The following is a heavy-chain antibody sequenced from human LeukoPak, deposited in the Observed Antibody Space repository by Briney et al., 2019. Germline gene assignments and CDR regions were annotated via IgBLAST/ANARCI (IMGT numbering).Heavy chain of an antibody. V-gene: IGHV1-18*01. Sequence: ASVKVSCKASGYTFTSYGISWVRQAPGQGLEWMGWTSAYNGNTNYAQKLQGRVTMTTDTSTSTAYMELRSLRSDDTAVYYCARDDYDFWSGYPSFDYWGQGTLVTVSS. CDR1: GYTFTSYG. CDR3: ARDDYDFWSGYPSFDY. CDR2: TSAYNGNT. D-gene: IGHD3-3*01. J-gene: IGHJ4*02.